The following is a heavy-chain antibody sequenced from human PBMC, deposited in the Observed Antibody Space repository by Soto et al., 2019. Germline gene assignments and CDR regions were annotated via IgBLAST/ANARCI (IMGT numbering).Heavy chain of an antibody. CDR1: GFTFSNYA. V-gene: IGHV3-30-3*01. Sequence: QVQLVESGGGVVQPGRSLRLSCAPSGFTFSNYAMHWVRQAPGKGLEWAAVISYDGSNKYYADSVKGRFTISRDNSKNTLYLQMNSLRAEDTAVYYCARDKRDLRFLEWSYYFDYWGQGTLVTVSS. D-gene: IGHD3-3*01. CDR3: ARDKRDLRFLEWSYYFDY. J-gene: IGHJ4*02. CDR2: ISYDGSNK.